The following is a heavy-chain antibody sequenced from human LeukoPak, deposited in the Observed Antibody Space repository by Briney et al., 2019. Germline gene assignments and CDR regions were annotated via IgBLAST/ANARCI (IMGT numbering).Heavy chain of an antibody. Sequence: GGSLRLSCAASGFTFSTYAMSWIRQAPGKGLEWVSAISSGGGNTDYADSVKGRFTISRDSSKNTLYLQMSSLRDEDTAVYYCAKNNDYGGSYWYFDLWGRGTLVTVSS. V-gene: IGHV3-23*01. D-gene: IGHD4-23*01. J-gene: IGHJ2*01. CDR1: GFTFSTYA. CDR2: ISSGGGNT. CDR3: AKNNDYGGSYWYFDL.